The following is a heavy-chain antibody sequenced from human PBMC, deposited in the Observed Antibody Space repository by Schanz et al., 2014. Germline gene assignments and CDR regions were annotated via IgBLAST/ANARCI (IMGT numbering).Heavy chain of an antibody. V-gene: IGHV3-30*02. CDR1: GFSFSSYA. CDR2: LRHDGSNK. CDR3: AKGDGDYGGFDS. D-gene: IGHD4-17*01. J-gene: IGHJ4*02. Sequence: VQLLESGGGLVQPGESLRLSCAASGFSFSSYAMSWVRQAPGKGLEWVTFLRHDGSNKYFADSVKGRFTISRDSSSKTVYLQMNSLRADDTAVYYCAKGDGDYGGFDSWGQGTLVTVSS.